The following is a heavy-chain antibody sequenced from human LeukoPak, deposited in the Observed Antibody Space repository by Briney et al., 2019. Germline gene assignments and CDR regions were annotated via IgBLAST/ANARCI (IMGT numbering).Heavy chain of an antibody. J-gene: IGHJ4*02. CDR3: ARSSIAARPGDPGY. D-gene: IGHD6-6*01. CDR1: GGSISSSNW. V-gene: IGHV4-4*02. Sequence: PSETLSLTCAVSGGSISSSNWWSWVRQPPGKGLEWIGEIYHSGSTNYNPSLKSRVTISVDKSKNQFSLKLSSVTAADTAVYYCARSSIAARPGDPGYWGQGTLVTVSS. CDR2: IYHSGST.